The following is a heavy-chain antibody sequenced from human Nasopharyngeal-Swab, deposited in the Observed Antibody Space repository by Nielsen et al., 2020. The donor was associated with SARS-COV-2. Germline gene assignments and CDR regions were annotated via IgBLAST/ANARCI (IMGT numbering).Heavy chain of an antibody. CDR2: IWHDGSTK. D-gene: IGHD2/OR15-2a*01. V-gene: IGHV3-33*01. CDR3: ARDGSTIRRGPDYYYYYMDL. Sequence: WIRQCPGKGLEWVAVIWHDGSTKYYADSVKARFTVSRDNSKNRLYLQMNSLRAEDTAVYFCARDGSTIRRGPDYYYYYMDLWGKGTTVTVSS. J-gene: IGHJ6*03.